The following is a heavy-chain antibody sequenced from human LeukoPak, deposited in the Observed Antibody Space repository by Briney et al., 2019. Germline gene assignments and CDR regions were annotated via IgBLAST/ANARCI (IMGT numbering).Heavy chain of an antibody. J-gene: IGHJ4*02. V-gene: IGHV4-39*01. D-gene: IGHD6-19*01. CDR1: GGSISSSSFY. CDR3: ARQTGAVAGTSPDY. CDR2: IYYSGST. Sequence: PSETLSLTCTVSGGSISSSSFYWGWIRQPPGKGQEWIGSIYYSGSTYYNPSLKSRVTISVDTSKNQFSLKLSSVTAADTAVYYCARQTGAVAGTSPDYWGQGTLVTVFS.